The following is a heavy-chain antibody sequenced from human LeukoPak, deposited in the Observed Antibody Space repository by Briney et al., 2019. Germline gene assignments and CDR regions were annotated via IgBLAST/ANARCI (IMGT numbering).Heavy chain of an antibody. CDR2: ISGSGVNT. D-gene: IGHD6-6*01. Sequence: GGSLRLSCAASGFTFSSYAMIWVRQVPGTGLEWVSVISGSGVNTYYAVSVKDTLTISRDHSKNMLYLPMNSLRAEDTAVYYCANWKYSNSGSNDYWGQGTLVTVSS. V-gene: IGHV3-23*01. J-gene: IGHJ4*02. CDR1: GFTFSSYA. CDR3: ANWKYSNSGSNDY.